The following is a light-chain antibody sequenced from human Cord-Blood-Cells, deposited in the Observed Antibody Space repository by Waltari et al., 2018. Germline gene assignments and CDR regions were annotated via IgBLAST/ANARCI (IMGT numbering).Light chain of an antibody. CDR3: QQSYSTPIT. CDR2: AAS. V-gene: IGKV1-39*01. CDR1: QSISSY. J-gene: IGKJ5*01. Sequence: DLQMTQSPSSLSASVGDRVTITFRASQSISSYLNWYQQKPGKAPKLLLYAASSLQSGVRSRFRGMGSGTDFTLTISSLQPEDVATYYCQQSYSTPITFGQGTRLEIK.